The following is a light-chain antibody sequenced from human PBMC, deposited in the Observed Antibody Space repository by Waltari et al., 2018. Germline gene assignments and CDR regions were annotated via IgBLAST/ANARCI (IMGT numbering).Light chain of an antibody. V-gene: IGLV1-40*01. CDR1: SSNIGAGFD. J-gene: IGLJ2*01. Sequence: QSVLTQPPSVFGAPGQRVTISCTGSSSNIGAGFDVHWYHQLPGTAPKLLIFGNNNRPSGVPDRFSGSKSGTSASLAITGLQAEDEADYYCQSYDSSLFVVFGGGTKLTVL. CDR2: GNN. CDR3: QSYDSSLFVV.